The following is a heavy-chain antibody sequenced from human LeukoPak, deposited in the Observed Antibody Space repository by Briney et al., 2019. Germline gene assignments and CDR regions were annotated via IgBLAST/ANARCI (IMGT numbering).Heavy chain of an antibody. Sequence: SETLSLTCTVSGGSISSGDYYWSWIRQPPGKGLEWIGYIYYSGSTYYNPSLKSLVTISVDTPKNQFSLKLSSVTAADTAVYYCAARGVTAGFDYWGQGTLVTVSS. D-gene: IGHD2-21*02. CDR2: IYYSGST. CDR3: AARGVTAGFDY. J-gene: IGHJ4*02. CDR1: GGSISSGDYY. V-gene: IGHV4-30-4*01.